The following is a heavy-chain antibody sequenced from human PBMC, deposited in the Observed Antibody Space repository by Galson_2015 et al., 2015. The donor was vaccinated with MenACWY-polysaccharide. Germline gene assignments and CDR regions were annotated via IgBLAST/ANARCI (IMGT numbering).Heavy chain of an antibody. CDR3: ARDRSWRHYYGSGGFSDY. CDR1: GFTFSSYA. Sequence: SLRLSCAASGFTFSSYAMHWVRQAPGKGLEWVAVISSDGNRKDYADSVKGRLTISRDNSKNTLYLEMSSLTTEDTAVYCCARDRSWRHYYGSGGFSDYWGQGTLVTVSS. D-gene: IGHD3-10*01. CDR2: ISSDGNRK. V-gene: IGHV3-30-3*01. J-gene: IGHJ4*02.